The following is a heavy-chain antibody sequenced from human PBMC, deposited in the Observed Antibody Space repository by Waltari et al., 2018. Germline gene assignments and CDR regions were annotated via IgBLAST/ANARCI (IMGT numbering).Heavy chain of an antibody. CDR2: VYYSGST. V-gene: IGHV4-39*01. J-gene: IGHJ4*02. CDR3: ATCSGTYYSDFDY. D-gene: IGHD3-10*02. CDR1: GVSLSSSSYY. Sequence: QLQLQESGPGLVKPSETLSLTCTVSGVSLSSSSYYWGCSRQPPGKGLEWIVSVYYSGSTYYNPSLKSRVTISVDTSKNQFSLKLSSVTAADTAVYFCATCSGTYYSDFDYWGQGTLVIVSS.